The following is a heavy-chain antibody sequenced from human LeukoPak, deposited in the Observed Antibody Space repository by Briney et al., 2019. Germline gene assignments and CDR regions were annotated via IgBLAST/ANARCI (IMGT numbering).Heavy chain of an antibody. V-gene: IGHV3-23*01. CDR3: AIMHGYYDGSGYWVQ. CDR2: ISGSGGST. J-gene: IGHJ4*02. Sequence: PGGSLRLSCAASGFTFSSYAMSWVRQAPGKGLEWVSAISGSGGSTYYADSVKGRFTISRDNSKNTLYLQMNSLRAEDTAGYYCAIMHGYYDGSGYWVQWGQGTLVTVSS. CDR1: GFTFSSYA. D-gene: IGHD3-22*01.